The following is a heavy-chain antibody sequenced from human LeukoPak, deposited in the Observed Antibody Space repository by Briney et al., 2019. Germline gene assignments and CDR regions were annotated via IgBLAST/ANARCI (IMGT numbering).Heavy chain of an antibody. CDR2: ISSSSSYI. CDR3: ARGTFTVAGTDY. Sequence: GGSLRLSCAASGFTFSSYNMNWVRQAPGKGLEWVSSISSSSSYIYYVDSVKGRFTISRDNAKNSLYLQMNSLRAEDTAVYYCARGTFTVAGTDYWGQGTLVTVSS. J-gene: IGHJ4*02. CDR1: GFTFSSYN. D-gene: IGHD6-19*01. V-gene: IGHV3-21*01.